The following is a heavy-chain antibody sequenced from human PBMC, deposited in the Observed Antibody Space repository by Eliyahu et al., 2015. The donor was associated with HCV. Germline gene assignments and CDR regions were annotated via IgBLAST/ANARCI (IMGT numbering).Heavy chain of an antibody. V-gene: IGHV3-74*01. CDR1: GFTFXDYW. CDR3: ARDDTGGGIGWYFG. Sequence: EVQLVESGGGLVQPGGXLXLSCAASGFTFXDYWMHWVRQAPGKGLVXVSRIKSDGRSTSYADSVKGRFTISRDNAKNTLYLQMNSLRAEDTAVYYCARDDTGGGIGWYFGWGQGTLVTVSS. CDR2: IKSDGRST. J-gene: IGHJ4*02. D-gene: IGHD6-19*01.